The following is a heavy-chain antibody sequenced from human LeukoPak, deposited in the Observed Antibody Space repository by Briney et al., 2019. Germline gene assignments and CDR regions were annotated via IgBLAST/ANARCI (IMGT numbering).Heavy chain of an antibody. CDR1: GGSISGSSYF. CDR3: ARHRVLGIAAAPYYFDS. D-gene: IGHD6-13*01. V-gene: IGHV4-39*01. J-gene: IGHJ4*02. Sequence: PSETLSLTCTVSGGSISGSSYFWGWIRQPPGKGLEWIISVYYGGSTYYNPSLKSLFTISVDTSKNQFSLKLRSVTAADTALYYCARHRVLGIAAAPYYFDSWGQGTLVTVSS. CDR2: VYYGGST.